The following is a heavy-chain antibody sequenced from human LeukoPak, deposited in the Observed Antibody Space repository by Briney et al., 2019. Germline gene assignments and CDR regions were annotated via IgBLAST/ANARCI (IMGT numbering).Heavy chain of an antibody. CDR2: IKQDGSEK. D-gene: IGHD4-23*01. CDR3: ARDLGLYDYGGNIDF. V-gene: IGHV3-7*01. Sequence: GGSLRLSCAASGFTFSSYAMSWVRQAPGKGLEWVANIKQDGSEKYYVDSVKGRFTISRDNAKNSLYLQMNSPRAEDTAVYYCARDLGLYDYGGNIDFWGQGTLVTVSS. CDR1: GFTFSSYA. J-gene: IGHJ4*02.